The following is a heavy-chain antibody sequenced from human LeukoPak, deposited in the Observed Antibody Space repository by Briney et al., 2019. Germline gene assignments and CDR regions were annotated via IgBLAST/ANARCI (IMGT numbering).Heavy chain of an antibody. CDR1: GDSISRGRYY. CDR2: IYASGKT. CDR3: ARSFSEKFYFES. V-gene: IGHV4-61*02. D-gene: IGHD1-26*01. Sequence: SETLSLTCTVSGDSISRGRYYWSWIRQPAGKELEWIGRIYASGKTDYNPYTPSLKSRVAMSLDTSKNQVSLYLTSVTAADTAMYFCARSFSEKFYFESWGQGTLVTVSS. J-gene: IGHJ4*02.